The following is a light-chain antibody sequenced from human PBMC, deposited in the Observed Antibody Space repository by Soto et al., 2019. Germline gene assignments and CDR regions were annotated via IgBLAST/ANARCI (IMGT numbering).Light chain of an antibody. CDR3: QRYNHAPT. V-gene: IGKV1-27*01. Sequence: DIQMTQSPSSLSASVGARVTITCRASQGISNYLAWYQQKPGKVPELLFYAASTLQSGVPSRFSGSGSGTDFTLTIISLQHEDVATYYCQRYNHAPTFGGGTKLEIK. CDR1: QGISNY. J-gene: IGKJ4*01. CDR2: AAS.